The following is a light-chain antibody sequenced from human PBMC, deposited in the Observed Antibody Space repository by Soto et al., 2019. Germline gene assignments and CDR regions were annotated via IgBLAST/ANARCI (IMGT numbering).Light chain of an antibody. CDR3: QKYNNWVGET. CDR2: RAS. V-gene: IGKV3-15*01. Sequence: EMVMTQSPATMSVSPGERATLSCRASQSVSSNLAWYQQKPVQPPRLLIYRASTRATGIPARFSGSGSGTDFTLTISSLQSEDFAVYYCQKYNNWVGETFGQGPKVDIK. J-gene: IGKJ1*01. CDR1: QSVSSN.